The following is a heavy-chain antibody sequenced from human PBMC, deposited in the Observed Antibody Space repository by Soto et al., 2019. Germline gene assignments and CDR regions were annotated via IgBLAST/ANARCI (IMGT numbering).Heavy chain of an antibody. CDR1: GGSISSGGTGSY. Sequence: QVQLQESGPGLVKPSQTLSLTCTVSGGSISSGGTGSYWTWIRQLPGKGLEWIGYIYYTGNTYYNPSLKSRPTISIDTSENQFPLKLTSVTAAETAVYFCASGHDAYKVRYWGQGTLVTVSS. D-gene: IGHD1-1*01. J-gene: IGHJ4*02. V-gene: IGHV4-31*03. CDR3: ASGHDAYKVRY. CDR2: IYYTGNT.